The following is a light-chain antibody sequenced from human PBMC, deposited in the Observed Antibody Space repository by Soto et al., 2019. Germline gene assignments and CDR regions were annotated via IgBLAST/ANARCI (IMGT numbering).Light chain of an antibody. V-gene: IGKV1-39*01. CDR3: QQCYTIPLT. Sequence: TQSPDTLSLPSVERATLSCRASQSISRYLNWYQQKPGLVPKLLIYATSTLQSGVPSRFSGSGSGTDYTLTISSLQLEDFATYYCQQCYTIPLTFGQGTKVDIK. CDR1: QSISRY. J-gene: IGKJ1*01. CDR2: ATS.